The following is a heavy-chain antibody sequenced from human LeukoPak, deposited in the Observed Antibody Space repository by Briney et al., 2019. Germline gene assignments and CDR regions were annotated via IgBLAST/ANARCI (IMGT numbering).Heavy chain of an antibody. Sequence: PGGSLRLSCAASGFTFSSNWMHWVRQVPGKGLVRVSRIESDGTITNYADSVKGRFTISRDNAKNTLYLQMNSLRAEDTAVYYCVREEFVTNRFDPWGQGTLVTVSS. D-gene: IGHD3-10*01. V-gene: IGHV3-74*01. CDR2: IESDGTIT. CDR1: GFTFSSNW. J-gene: IGHJ5*02. CDR3: VREEFVTNRFDP.